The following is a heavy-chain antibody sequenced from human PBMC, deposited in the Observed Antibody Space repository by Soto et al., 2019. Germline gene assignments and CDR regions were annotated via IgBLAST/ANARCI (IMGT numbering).Heavy chain of an antibody. Sequence: PGGSLRLSCAASGFTFSSYWMHWVRQAPGKGLVWVSRINSDGSSTSYADSVKGRFTISRDNAKNTVYLQMNSLRAEDTAVYYCAREDSGRWLLSHYSGMDVWGQGTTVTVSS. J-gene: IGHJ6*02. CDR2: INSDGSST. CDR3: AREDSGRWLLSHYSGMDV. CDR1: GFTFSSYW. D-gene: IGHD2-15*01. V-gene: IGHV3-74*01.